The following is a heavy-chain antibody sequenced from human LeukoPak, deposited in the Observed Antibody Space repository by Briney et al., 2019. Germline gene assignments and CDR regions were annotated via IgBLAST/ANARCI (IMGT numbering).Heavy chain of an antibody. CDR2: ISYDGSNK. D-gene: IGHD3-10*01. V-gene: IGHV3-30*04. Sequence: TGGSLRLSCAASGFTFSNYAMHWVRQAPGKGLEWVAVISYDGSNKYYADSVKGRFTISRDNSKNTLYLQMNSLRAEDTAVYYCARNGLLWFGELFSSWFDPWGQGTLVTVSS. CDR3: ARNGLLWFGELFSSWFDP. CDR1: GFTFSNYA. J-gene: IGHJ5*02.